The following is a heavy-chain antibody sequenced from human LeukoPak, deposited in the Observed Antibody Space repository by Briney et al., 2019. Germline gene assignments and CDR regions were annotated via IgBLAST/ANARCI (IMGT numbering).Heavy chain of an antibody. D-gene: IGHD3-22*01. CDR3: ARDDYYYDSSGYVCWFDP. CDR2: IYYSGST. Sequence: SETLSLTCTVSGGSISSYYWSWIRQPPGKGLEWIGYIYYSGSTNYNPSLKSRVTMSVDTSKNQFSLKLSSVTAADTAVYYCARDDYYYDSSGYVCWFDPWGQGTLVTVSS. V-gene: IGHV4-59*12. CDR1: GGSISSYY. J-gene: IGHJ5*02.